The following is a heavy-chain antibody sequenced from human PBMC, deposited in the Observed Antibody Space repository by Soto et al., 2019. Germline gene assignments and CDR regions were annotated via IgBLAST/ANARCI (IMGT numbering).Heavy chain of an antibody. CDR2: VHYSGSV. Sequence: QVQLQQSGPGLVKPSQNLSLTCTVSGGSISFDHYHWTWIRQPPGKGLEWIGYVHYSGSVLYNPSLQSRVSISVDTSKNQFSLKLSSVTAADTAVYFCAREDDGGDRDYYGLDVWGQGTTVTVSS. D-gene: IGHD2-21*02. J-gene: IGHJ6*02. V-gene: IGHV4-30-4*01. CDR1: GGSISFDHYH. CDR3: AREDDGGDRDYYGLDV.